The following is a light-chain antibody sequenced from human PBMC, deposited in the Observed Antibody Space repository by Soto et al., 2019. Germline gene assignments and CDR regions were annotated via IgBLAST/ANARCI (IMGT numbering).Light chain of an antibody. V-gene: IGLV1-44*01. J-gene: IGLJ2*01. CDR3: AAWDDSLNGPI. CDR1: SSNIGSNP. Sequence: QSVLTQPPSASGTPGQRVTISCSGSSSNIGSNPINWYQQVPGTAPKLLIYANIQRPSGVPDRFSGSKSGTSASLAISGLQSEDEADYYCAAWDDSLNGPIFGGGTKLTVL. CDR2: ANI.